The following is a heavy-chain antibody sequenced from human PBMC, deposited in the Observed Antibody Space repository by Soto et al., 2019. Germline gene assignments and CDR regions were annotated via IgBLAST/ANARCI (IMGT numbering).Heavy chain of an antibody. V-gene: IGHV4-34*01. CDR3: ARGDDCSGWYDSYYYYGMDV. D-gene: IGHD6-19*01. J-gene: IGHJ6*02. CDR1: GGAFISYY. CDR2: INHSGST. Sequence: AETLSLTCAVYGGAFISYYGIWVGHPPGKGREWIGEINHSGSTNYNPSLKSRVTISVDTSKNQFSLKLSSVTAADTAVYYCARGDDCSGWYDSYYYYGMDVWGQGTTVTVSS.